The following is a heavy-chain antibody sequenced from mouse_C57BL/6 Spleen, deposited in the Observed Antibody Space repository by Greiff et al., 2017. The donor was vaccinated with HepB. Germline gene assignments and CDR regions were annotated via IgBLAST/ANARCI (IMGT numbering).Heavy chain of an antibody. Sequence: QVQLQQSGPELVKPGASVKISCKASGYALSSSWMNWVKQRPGKGLEWIGRIYPGDGDTNYNGKFKGKATLTADKSSSTAYMQLSSLTSEDSAVYFCARDYAMDYWGQGTSVTVSS. CDR1: GYALSSSW. V-gene: IGHV1-82*01. J-gene: IGHJ4*01. CDR2: IYPGDGDT. CDR3: ARDYAMDY.